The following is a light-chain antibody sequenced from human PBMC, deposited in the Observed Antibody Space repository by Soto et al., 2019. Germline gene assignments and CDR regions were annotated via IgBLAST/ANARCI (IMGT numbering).Light chain of an antibody. CDR1: SSDVGIYNY. CDR2: EVT. V-gene: IGLV2-14*01. CDR3: QSYDSSLSGWV. J-gene: IGLJ3*02. Sequence: QSALTQPASVSGSPGQSIAISCTGSSSDVGIYNYVSWYQQHPGKVPKLIIYEVTNRPSGVSNRFSGSKSGNTASLTISGLQAEDEADYYCQSYDSSLSGWVFGGGTKVTVL.